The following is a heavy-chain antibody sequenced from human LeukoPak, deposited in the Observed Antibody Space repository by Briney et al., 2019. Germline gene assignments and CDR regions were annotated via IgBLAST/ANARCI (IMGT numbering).Heavy chain of an antibody. CDR2: IYYSGST. CDR3: ARQGAGTFDY. J-gene: IGHJ4*02. Sequence: GSLRLSCAASGFTFSDYYMSWIRQPPGKGLEWIGSIYYSGSTYYNPSLKSRVTISVDTSKNQFSLKLSSVTAADTAVYYCARQGAGTFDYWGQGTLATVSS. D-gene: IGHD3-10*01. V-gene: IGHV4-39*01. CDR1: GFTFSDYY.